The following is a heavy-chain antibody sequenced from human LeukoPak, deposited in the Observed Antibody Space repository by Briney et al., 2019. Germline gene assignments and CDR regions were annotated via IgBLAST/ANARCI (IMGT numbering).Heavy chain of an antibody. J-gene: IGHJ4*02. CDR3: ARSLGIVGDFDY. CDR2: IYHSGST. D-gene: IGHD7-27*01. Sequence: SQTLSLTCAVSGGSISSGGYSWSWIQQPPGKGLEWIGYIYHSGSTYYNPSLKSRVTISVDRSKNQFPLKLSSVTAADTAVYYCARSLGIVGDFDYWGQGTLVTVSS. V-gene: IGHV4-30-2*01. CDR1: GGSISSGGYS.